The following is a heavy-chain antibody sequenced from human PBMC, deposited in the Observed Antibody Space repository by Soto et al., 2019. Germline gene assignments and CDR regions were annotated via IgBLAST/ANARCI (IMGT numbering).Heavy chain of an antibody. CDR2: IKSKTDGGTT. V-gene: IGHV3-15*01. Sequence: EVQLVESGGGLVKPGGSLRLSCAASGFTFSNAWMSWVRQAPGKGLEWVGRIKSKTDGGTTDYAALVKGRFTISRDDSKNTLYLQMNSLKTEDTAVYYCTTDNSDTGDAFDIWGQGTMVTVSS. CDR1: GFTFSNAW. CDR3: TTDNSDTGDAFDI. J-gene: IGHJ3*02. D-gene: IGHD1-20*01.